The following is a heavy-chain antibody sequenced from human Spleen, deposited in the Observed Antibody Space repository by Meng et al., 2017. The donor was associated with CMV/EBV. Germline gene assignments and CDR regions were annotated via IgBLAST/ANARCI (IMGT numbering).Heavy chain of an antibody. Sequence: VDGGSFSGYYWSWIRQPPGKGLEWIGEINHSGSTNYNPSLKSRVTISVDTSKNQFSLKLSSVTAADTAVYYWARGLIAAAGSNWFDPWGQGTLVTVSS. V-gene: IGHV4-34*01. CDR3: ARGLIAAAGSNWFDP. J-gene: IGHJ5*02. CDR1: GGSFSGYY. D-gene: IGHD6-13*01. CDR2: INHSGST.